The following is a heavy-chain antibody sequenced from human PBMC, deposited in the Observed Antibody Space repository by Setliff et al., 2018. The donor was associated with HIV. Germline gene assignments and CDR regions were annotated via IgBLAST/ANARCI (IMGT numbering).Heavy chain of an antibody. J-gene: IGHJ4*02. V-gene: IGHV1-18*01. CDR3: ARASVADY. Sequence: GASVKVSCKASGYPFTAFGISWVRQAPGQGLEWMGWISGYSGNTNYTQKLQGRVTVTADTSTSTAYMELRNLRSDDTAVYYCARASVADYWGQGTLVTVS. CDR2: ISGYSGNT. CDR1: GYPFTAFG.